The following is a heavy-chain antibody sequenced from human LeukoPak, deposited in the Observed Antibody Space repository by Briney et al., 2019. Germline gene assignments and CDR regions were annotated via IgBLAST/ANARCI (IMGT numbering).Heavy chain of an antibody. CDR2: VSYDGSSK. CDR1: GFTFSSYD. CDR3: AKEDCSGGACYSLDY. V-gene: IGHV3-30*18. Sequence: GGSLRLSCAASGFTFSSYDMHWVRQAPGKGLEWVAVVSYDGSSKYYADAVKGRFTISGDNSKDTVYLQMNSLRAEDTAVYHCAKEDCSGGACYSLDYWGQGTLITVSS. J-gene: IGHJ4*02. D-gene: IGHD2-15*01.